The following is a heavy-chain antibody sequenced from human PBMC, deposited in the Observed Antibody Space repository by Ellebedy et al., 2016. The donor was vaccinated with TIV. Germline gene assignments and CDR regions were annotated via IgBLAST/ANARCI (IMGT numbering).Heavy chain of an antibody. CDR3: AKLGYCTSTDCYYKLDV. Sequence: ASVKVSCKASGYTFTGYYMHWVRQAPGQGLEWMGWINPNSGGTNYAQKFQGWVTMTRDTSISTAYMELSRLGSDDTAVYYCAKLGYCTSTDCYYKLDVWGQGTTVTVSS. CDR2: INPNSGGT. D-gene: IGHD2-2*01. J-gene: IGHJ6*02. CDR1: GYTFTGYY. V-gene: IGHV1-2*04.